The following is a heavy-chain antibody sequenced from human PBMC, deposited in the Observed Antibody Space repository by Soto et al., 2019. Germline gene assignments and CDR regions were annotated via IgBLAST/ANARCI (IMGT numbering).Heavy chain of an antibody. CDR2: IWYDGSNK. CDR3: AKDRYCSGGSCYPDAFDI. D-gene: IGHD2-15*01. J-gene: IGHJ3*02. Sequence: GGSLRLSCAASGFTFSSYGMHWVRQAPGKGLEWVAVIWYDGSNKYYADSVKGRFTISRDNSKNTLYLQMNSLRAEDTAVYYCAKDRYCSGGSCYPDAFDIWGQGTMVTVSS. V-gene: IGHV3-33*06. CDR1: GFTFSSYG.